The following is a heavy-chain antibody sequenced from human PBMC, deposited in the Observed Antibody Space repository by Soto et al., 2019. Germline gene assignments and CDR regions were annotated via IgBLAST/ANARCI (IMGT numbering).Heavy chain of an antibody. CDR1: GGSVSSGSYY. CDR2: IYYSGST. CDR3: ARRRDSSSPIDY. J-gene: IGHJ4*02. Sequence: SETLSLTCTVSGGSVSSGSYYWSWIRQPPGKGLEWIGYIYYSGSTNYNPSLKSRVTISVDTSKNQFSLKLSSVTAADTAVYYCARRRDSSSPIDYWGQGTQVTVSS. V-gene: IGHV4-61*01. D-gene: IGHD6-6*01.